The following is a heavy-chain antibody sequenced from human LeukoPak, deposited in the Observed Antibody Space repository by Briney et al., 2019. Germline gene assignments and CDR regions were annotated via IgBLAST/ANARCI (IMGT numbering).Heavy chain of an antibody. CDR3: ARGGYYGSGNDFRFDP. CDR1: GDSISSYY. V-gene: IGHV4-59*01. D-gene: IGHD3-10*01. Sequence: SETLSLTCTVSGDSISSYYWSWIRQSPGKGLECIGYIHYTGSTNYNPSLKSRVTISVETSKNQFSLKLKSVTAADTAVYYCARGGYYGSGNDFRFDPWGQGTLVTVSS. CDR2: IHYTGST. J-gene: IGHJ5*02.